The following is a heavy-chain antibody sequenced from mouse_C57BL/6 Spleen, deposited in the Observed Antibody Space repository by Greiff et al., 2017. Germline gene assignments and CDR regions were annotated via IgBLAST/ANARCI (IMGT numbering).Heavy chain of an antibody. J-gene: IGHJ4*01. CDR2: IYPSDSET. CDR1: GYTFTSYW. Sequence: QVQLQQPGAELVRPGSSVKLSCKASGYTFTSYWMDWVKQRPGQGLEWIGNIYPSDSETHYNQQFKDKATLTVDKSSSTAYMQLSSLTSEDSAVYYCARWFLYAMDYWGQGTSVTVSS. D-gene: IGHD2-2*01. CDR3: ARWFLYAMDY. V-gene: IGHV1-61*01.